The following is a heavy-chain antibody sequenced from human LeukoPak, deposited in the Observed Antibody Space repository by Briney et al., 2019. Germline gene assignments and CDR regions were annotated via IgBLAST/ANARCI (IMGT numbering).Heavy chain of an antibody. V-gene: IGHV4-34*01. CDR3: ARQYCSSTSCYFDY. J-gene: IGHJ4*02. CDR2: INHSGST. D-gene: IGHD2-2*01. Sequence: PETLSLTCAVYGGSFSGYYWSWIRRPPGKGLEWIGEINHSGSTNYNPSLKSRVTISVDTSKNQFSLKLSSVTAADTAVYYCARQYCSSTSCYFDYWGQGTLVTVSS. CDR1: GGSFSGYY.